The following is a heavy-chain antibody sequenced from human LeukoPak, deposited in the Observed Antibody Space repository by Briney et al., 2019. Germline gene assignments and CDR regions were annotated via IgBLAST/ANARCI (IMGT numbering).Heavy chain of an antibody. CDR1: GFTFSSYA. Sequence: GGSLRLSCAASGFTFSSYAMSWVRQAPGKGLEWVAVISYDGSNKYYADSVKGRFTISRDNSNNTLYLHMNSLRAEDTAVYYCARVQYSSWYATSLTIDYWGQGTLVTVSS. CDR2: ISYDGSNK. J-gene: IGHJ4*02. D-gene: IGHD6-13*01. V-gene: IGHV3-30-3*01. CDR3: ARVQYSSWYATSLTIDY.